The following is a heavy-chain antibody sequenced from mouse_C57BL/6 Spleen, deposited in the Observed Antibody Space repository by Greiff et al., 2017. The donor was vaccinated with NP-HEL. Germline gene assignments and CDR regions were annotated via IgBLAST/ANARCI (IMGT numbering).Heavy chain of an antibody. J-gene: IGHJ2*01. CDR2: IDPEDGET. V-gene: IGHV14-2*01. CDR3: ARGDYDGRSYDYFDY. CDR1: GFTFTDYY. D-gene: IGHD1-1*01. Sequence: VQLQQSGAELVKPGASVKLSCTASGFTFTDYYMHWVKQRTEQGLEWIGRIDPEDGETTYAPKFQGKATITADTSSNTAYLQLSSLTSEDTAVYYCARGDYDGRSYDYFDYGGQGTTLTVSS.